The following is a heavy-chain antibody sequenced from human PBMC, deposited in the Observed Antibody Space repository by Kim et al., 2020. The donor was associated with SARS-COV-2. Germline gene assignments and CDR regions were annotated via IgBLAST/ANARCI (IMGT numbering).Heavy chain of an antibody. D-gene: IGHD3-16*01. CDR1: GYTFTSYA. CDR2: INTNTGNP. V-gene: IGHV7-4-1*02. J-gene: IGHJ3*02. CDR3: ARDFVPHLMIRGAFDI. Sequence: ASVKVSCKASGYTFTSYAMNWVRQAPGQGLEWMGWINTNTGNPTYAQGFTGRFVFSLDTSVSTAYLQISSLKAEDTAGYYCARDFVPHLMIRGAFDIWGQGTMVTVSS.